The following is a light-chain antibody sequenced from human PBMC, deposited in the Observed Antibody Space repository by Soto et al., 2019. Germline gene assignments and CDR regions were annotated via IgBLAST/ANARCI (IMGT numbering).Light chain of an antibody. CDR3: QQYYSYPWT. J-gene: IGKJ2*02. CDR2: AAS. CDR1: QGISSY. V-gene: IGKV1-8*01. Sequence: AIRMTQSPSSLSASTGDRVTITCRASQGISSYLAWYQQKPGKAPKLLIYAASTLQSGVPSRFSGSGSGTDFTLTISRLQSEDFATYYCQQYYSYPWTFGQGTKLEIK.